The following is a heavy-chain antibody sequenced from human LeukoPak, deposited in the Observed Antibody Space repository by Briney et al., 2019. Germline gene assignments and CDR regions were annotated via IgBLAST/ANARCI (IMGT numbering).Heavy chain of an antibody. J-gene: IGHJ4*02. D-gene: IGHD6-13*01. CDR2: ISYDGSNK. CDR1: GFTFSSYA. Sequence: GGSLRLSCAASGFTFSSYAMHWVRQAPGKGLEWVAVISYDGSNKYYADSVKGRFTISRDNSKNTLYLQMNSPRAEDTAVYYCARDSYSSSWFFDYWGQGTLVTVSS. CDR3: ARDSYSSSWFFDY. V-gene: IGHV3-30-3*01.